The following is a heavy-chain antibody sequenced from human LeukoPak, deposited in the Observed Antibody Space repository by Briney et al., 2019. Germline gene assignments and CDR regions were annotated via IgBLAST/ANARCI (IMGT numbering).Heavy chain of an antibody. CDR2: MYTTGST. V-gene: IGHV4-61*02. CDR3: ARDQGPRGEWFDP. Sequence: PSETLSLTCTVSGGSISRGSYYWSWIRQPAGKGLEYIGRMYTTGSTNYNPSLKSRVTISVDTSKNQFSLKLTSVTAADTAVYYCARDQGPRGEWFDPWGQGTLVTVSS. D-gene: IGHD3-16*01. CDR1: GGSISRGSYY. J-gene: IGHJ5*02.